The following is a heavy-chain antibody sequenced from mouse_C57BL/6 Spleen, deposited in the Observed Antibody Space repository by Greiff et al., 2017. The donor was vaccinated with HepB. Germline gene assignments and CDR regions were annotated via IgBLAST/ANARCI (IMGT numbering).Heavy chain of an antibody. Sequence: VKLMESGAELARPGASVKLSCKASGYTFTSYGISWVKQRTGQGLEWIGEIYPRSGNTYYNEKFKGKATLTADKSSSTAYMELRSLTSEDSAVYFGAKGPTGAWFAYWGKGTLVTVSA. CDR3: AKGPTGAWFAY. J-gene: IGHJ3*01. V-gene: IGHV1-81*01. CDR2: IYPRSGNT. CDR1: GYTFTSYG. D-gene: IGHD3-3*01.